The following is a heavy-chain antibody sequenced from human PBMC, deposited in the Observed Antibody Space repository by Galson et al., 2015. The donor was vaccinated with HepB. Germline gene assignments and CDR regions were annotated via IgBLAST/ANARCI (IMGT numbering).Heavy chain of an antibody. D-gene: IGHD1-1*01. CDR1: GFTFSDFA. J-gene: IGHJ5*02. Sequence: SLRLSCAASGFTFSDFAMVWVRQAPGVGLEWVSTCGSGNIKYYADSLKGRFTISRDNSRNTLYLQMNSLRAEDTAVYYRAKWRLSERWFDPWGQGTLVTVSS. V-gene: IGHV3-23*01. CDR2: CGSGNIK. CDR3: AKWRLSERWFDP.